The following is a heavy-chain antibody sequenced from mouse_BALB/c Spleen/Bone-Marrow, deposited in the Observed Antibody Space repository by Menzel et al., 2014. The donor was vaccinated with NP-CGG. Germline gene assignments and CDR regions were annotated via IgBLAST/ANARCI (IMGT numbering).Heavy chain of an antibody. D-gene: IGHD2-14*01. CDR1: GFSLISYG. CDR3: AREDFRYDSFDY. J-gene: IGHJ2*01. V-gene: IGHV2-9*02. CDR2: IWAGGST. Sequence: QVQLQQPGPGLVAPSQSLSISCTVSGFSLISYGVHWVRQPPGKGLEWLGVIWAGGSTNYNSALMSRLSISKDNSKSQVFLKMNSLQTDDTAIYYCAREDFRYDSFDYWGQGTTLTVSS.